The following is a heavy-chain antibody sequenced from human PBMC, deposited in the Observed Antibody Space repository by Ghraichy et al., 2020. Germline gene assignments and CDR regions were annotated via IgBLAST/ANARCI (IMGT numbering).Heavy chain of an antibody. J-gene: IGHJ6*02. D-gene: IGHD1-26*01. Sequence: ASVKVSCKASGYSFTTYYMHWVRQAPGQGLEWMGVINPNGGSTDYAQKFQGRVTMTRDTSTSTVYMELSSLRSEDTAVYYCGSRVGPTRYYYYSMDVWGQGTTVTVSS. CDR2: INPNGGST. CDR1: GYSFTTYY. CDR3: GSRVGPTRYYYYSMDV. V-gene: IGHV1-46*03.